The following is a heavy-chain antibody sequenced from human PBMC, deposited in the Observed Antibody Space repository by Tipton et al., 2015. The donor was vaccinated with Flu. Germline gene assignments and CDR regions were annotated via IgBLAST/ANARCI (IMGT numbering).Heavy chain of an antibody. J-gene: IGHJ3*02. CDR1: GFTFSSYE. V-gene: IGHV3-48*03. CDR2: ISSSGSTI. CDR3: ARWRGYYDSSGYYGDRGAFDI. Sequence: SLRLSCAASGFTFSSYEMNWVRQAPGKGLEWVSYISSSGSTIYYADSVKGRFTISRDNAKNSLYLQMNSLRAEDTAVYYCARWRGYYDSSGYYGDRGAFDIWGQGTMVTVSS. D-gene: IGHD3-22*01.